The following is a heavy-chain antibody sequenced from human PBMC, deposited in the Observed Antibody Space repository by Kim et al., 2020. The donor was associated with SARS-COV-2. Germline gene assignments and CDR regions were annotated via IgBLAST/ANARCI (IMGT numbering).Heavy chain of an antibody. Sequence: GGSLRLSCADSGFTISNYAMSWVRQAPGKGLEWVSVISGSGGSTYYADSVKGRFTISRDNSKNTVYLQMNSLRAEDTAVYYCAKGSIAVPRGYYSYMDVWGKGTTVTVSS. CDR2: ISGSGGST. V-gene: IGHV3-23*01. D-gene: IGHD6-19*01. CDR3: AKGSIAVPRGYYSYMDV. J-gene: IGHJ6*03. CDR1: GFTISNYA.